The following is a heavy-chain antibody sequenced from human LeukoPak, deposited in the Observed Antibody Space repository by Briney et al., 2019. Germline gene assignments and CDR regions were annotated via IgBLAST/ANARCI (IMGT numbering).Heavy chain of an antibody. CDR1: GFTFSSYG. Sequence: GGSLRLSCAASGFTFSSYGMHWVRQAPGKGLEWVSVIYSGGSTYYADSVKGRFTISRDNSKNTLYLQMNSLRAEDTAVYYCARDSGTFDVFDIWGQGTMVTVSS. J-gene: IGHJ3*02. V-gene: IGHV3-53*01. CDR3: ARDSGTFDVFDI. CDR2: IYSGGST.